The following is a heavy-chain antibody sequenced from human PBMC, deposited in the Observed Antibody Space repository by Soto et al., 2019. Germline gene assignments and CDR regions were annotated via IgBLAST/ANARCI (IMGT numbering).Heavy chain of an antibody. J-gene: IGHJ5*02. CDR1: GGTFSTYT. CDR3: AGDPDSHYNDSHASSYP. V-gene: IGHV1-69*08. Sequence: QVQLVQSGAEVKKPGSSVKVSCKASGGTFSTYTITWVRLAPGQGLEWMGRIIPIIGIINYAQKFQGRVTITADKFTGTAYMELTRLTSAATAVYYCAGDPDSHYNDSHASSYPWGQGTLVTVSS. D-gene: IGHD3-22*01. CDR2: IIPIIGII.